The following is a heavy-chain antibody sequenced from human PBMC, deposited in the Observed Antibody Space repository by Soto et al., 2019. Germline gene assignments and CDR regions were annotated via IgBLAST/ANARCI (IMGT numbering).Heavy chain of an antibody. CDR3: GRDYYFGSGSPRVAN. Sequence: GGSLRLSCAPSGFTFDDYTMHSVRQAPGKGLEWVSLISWDGSLKFYGDSVKGRFAVSRDNSHNTAALQMNSLRADDSAVYYCGRDYYFGSGSPRVANWGQGTLVTVSS. CDR2: ISWDGSLK. V-gene: IGHV3-43*01. J-gene: IGHJ4*02. D-gene: IGHD3-10*01. CDR1: GFTFDDYT.